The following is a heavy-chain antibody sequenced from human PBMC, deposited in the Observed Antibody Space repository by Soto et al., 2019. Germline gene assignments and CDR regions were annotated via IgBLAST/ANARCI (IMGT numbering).Heavy chain of an antibody. CDR1: GYTFTSYG. CDR3: ARGRYGDY. CDR2: ISAHNGNT. Sequence: QVHLVQCGAEVKKPGASVKVSCKASGYTFTSYGITWVRQAPGQGLEWMGWISAHNGNTDYAQKLQGRVIATRDTSTSTAYMELRSLISDDTAVYYCARGRYGDYWGQGALVTVSS. V-gene: IGHV1-18*01. J-gene: IGHJ4*02. D-gene: IGHD1-1*01.